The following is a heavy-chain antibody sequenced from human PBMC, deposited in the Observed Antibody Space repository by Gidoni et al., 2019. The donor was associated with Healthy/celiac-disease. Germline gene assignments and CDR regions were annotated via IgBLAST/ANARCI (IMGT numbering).Heavy chain of an antibody. D-gene: IGHD3-16*01. CDR3: ARAPLTEPYDGGFDY. Sequence: EVQLVESGGGLVKPGGSLRLSCAASGFTFSSYGMNWVRHAPGKGLEWVSSISSSSSYIYYADSVKGRFTISRDNAKNSLYLQMNSLRAEDTAVYYCARAPLTEPYDGGFDYWGQGTLVTVSS. CDR1: GFTFSSYG. V-gene: IGHV3-21*01. CDR2: ISSSSSYI. J-gene: IGHJ4*02.